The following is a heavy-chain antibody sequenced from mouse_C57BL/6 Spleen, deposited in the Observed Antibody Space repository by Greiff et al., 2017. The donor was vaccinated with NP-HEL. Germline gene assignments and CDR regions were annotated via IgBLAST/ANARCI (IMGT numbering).Heavy chain of an antibody. J-gene: IGHJ3*01. V-gene: IGHV1-72*01. D-gene: IGHD2-2*01. CDR2: IDPNSGGT. CDR1: GYTFTSYW. Sequence: QVQLQQPGAELVKPGASVKLSCKASGYTFTSYWMHWVKQRPGRGLERIGRIDPNSGGTKYNEKFKSKATLTVDKPSSTAYMQLSSLTSEDSAVYYCARDYGYDGFAYWGQGSLVTVSA. CDR3: ARDYGYDGFAY.